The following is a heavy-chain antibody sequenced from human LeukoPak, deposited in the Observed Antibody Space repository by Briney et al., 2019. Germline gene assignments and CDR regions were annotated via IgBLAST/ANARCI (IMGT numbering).Heavy chain of an antibody. Sequence: PSETLSLTCAVYGGSFSGYYWSWIRQPPGKGLEWIGEINHSGSTNYNPSLKSRVTISVDTPKNQFSLKLSSVTAADTAVYYCARLGYSSSSPGYYFDYWGQGTLVTVSS. CDR2: INHSGST. CDR1: GGSFSGYY. V-gene: IGHV4-34*01. D-gene: IGHD6-6*01. CDR3: ARLGYSSSSPGYYFDY. J-gene: IGHJ4*02.